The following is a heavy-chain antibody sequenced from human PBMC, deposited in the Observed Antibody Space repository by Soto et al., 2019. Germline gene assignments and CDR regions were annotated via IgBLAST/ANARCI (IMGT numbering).Heavy chain of an antibody. Sequence: PSETLSLTCAFYGGSFSGYYWSWIRQPPGKGLEGIGEINHSGSTNYNPSLKSRVTISVDTSKNQFSLKLSSVTAADTAVYYCARLRGHSRAMDVWGPGPTVTISS. D-gene: IGHD2-15*01. CDR2: INHSGST. V-gene: IGHV4-34*01. CDR3: ARLRGHSRAMDV. J-gene: IGHJ6*02. CDR1: GGSFSGYY.